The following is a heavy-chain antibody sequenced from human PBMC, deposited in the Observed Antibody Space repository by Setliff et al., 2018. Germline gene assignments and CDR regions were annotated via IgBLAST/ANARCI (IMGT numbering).Heavy chain of an antibody. V-gene: IGHV3-23*01. CDR2: ISGGGSQT. CDR3: ARDQARWLVAAGTFDY. Sequence: GGSLRLSCAASGFTVSSFSMHWVRQAPGKGLEWVSTISGGGSQTDYADSVKGRFTISRDNSNNALFVQMDSLRAEDTAIYYCARDQARWLVAAGTFDYWGQGVLVTVSS. CDR1: GFTVSSFS. D-gene: IGHD1-1*01. J-gene: IGHJ4*02.